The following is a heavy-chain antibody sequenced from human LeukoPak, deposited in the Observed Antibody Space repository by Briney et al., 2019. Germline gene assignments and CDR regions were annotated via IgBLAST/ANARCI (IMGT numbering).Heavy chain of an antibody. J-gene: IGHJ4*02. D-gene: IGHD3-10*01. Sequence: SETLSLTCTVSGGSISSYYWSWIRQPPGKGLEWIGYIYYSGSTNYNPSLKSRVTISVDTSKNQFSLKLSSVTAADTAVYYCAGMVRGVNPYPHYWGQGTPVTVSS. CDR1: GGSISSYY. V-gene: IGHV4-59*01. CDR3: AGMVRGVNPYPHY. CDR2: IYYSGST.